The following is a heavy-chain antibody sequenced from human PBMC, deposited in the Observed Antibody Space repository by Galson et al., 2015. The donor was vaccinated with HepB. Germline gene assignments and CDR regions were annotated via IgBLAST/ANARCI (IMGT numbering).Heavy chain of an antibody. J-gene: IGHJ4*02. CDR1: GFTFSNDW. Sequence: SLRLSCATSGFTFSNDWMTWVRQVPGKGLEWVSRIKRDGPEINYADFVKGRFTISRDNGKNTLYLQMNNLRGEDTAVYYCVRGAPIYSHLLYWGQGTLVTVSS. CDR3: VRGAPIYSHLLY. CDR2: IKRDGPEI. D-gene: IGHD4-11*01. V-gene: IGHV3-74*01.